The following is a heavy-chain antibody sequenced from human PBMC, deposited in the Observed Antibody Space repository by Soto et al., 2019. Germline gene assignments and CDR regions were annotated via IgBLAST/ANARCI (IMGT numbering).Heavy chain of an antibody. D-gene: IGHD3-10*01. J-gene: IGHJ6*02. CDR2: VYYNGGS. V-gene: IGHV4-59*08. CDR3: ARQGIRNLHGLVDV. Sequence: QVQLQESGPGLVKPSETLSLTCTVSGGSIDGYNCAWIRQPPGKALEWVGYVYYNGGSSYNPSLKSRVTLSMDTSKSRFSLQLRSVTAADTAVYYCARQGIRNLHGLVDVWGRGTTVTVSS. CDR1: GGSIDGYN.